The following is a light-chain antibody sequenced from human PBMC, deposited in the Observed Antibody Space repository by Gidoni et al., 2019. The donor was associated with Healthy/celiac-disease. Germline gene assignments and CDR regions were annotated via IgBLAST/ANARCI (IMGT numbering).Light chain of an antibody. J-gene: IGKJ1*01. Sequence: DIVMTQAPDSLAVSLGERATINCKSSQSVLYSYNNKNYLAWYQQKPGQPPKMLIYWASTRESGVPARFSGRGSGTDFTLTISCLQAEDVAVYYFQQYYSTPPAFXPXTKVDIK. V-gene: IGKV4-1*01. CDR3: QQYYSTPPA. CDR2: WAS. CDR1: QSVLYSYNNKNY.